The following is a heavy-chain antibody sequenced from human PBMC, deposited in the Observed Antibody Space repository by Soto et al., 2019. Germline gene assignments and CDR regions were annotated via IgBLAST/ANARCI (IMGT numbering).Heavy chain of an antibody. Sequence: EVQLVETGGGLVKPGGSLRLSCAASGLSFSNAWMGWVRQAPGQGLEWVGHIKSKISGGTTEYAAPVKGRFTISRDDSKITVYLQLNSLKTDDTAVYYCSTDDGLIWGQGTLVTVSS. D-gene: IGHD6-19*01. V-gene: IGHV3-15*01. J-gene: IGHJ4*02. CDR3: STDDGLI. CDR2: IKSKISGGTT. CDR1: GLSFSNAW.